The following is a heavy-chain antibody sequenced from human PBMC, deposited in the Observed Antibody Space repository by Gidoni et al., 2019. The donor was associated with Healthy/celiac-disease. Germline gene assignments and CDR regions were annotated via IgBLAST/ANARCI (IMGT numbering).Heavy chain of an antibody. CDR1: GGSISSYY. J-gene: IGHJ6*02. D-gene: IGHD4-4*01. CDR2: IYTSGST. Sequence: QVQLQESGPGLVKPSETLSLTCTVSGGSISSYYWSWIRQPAGKGLEWIGRIYTSGSTNYNPSLKSRVTMSVDTSKNQFSLKLSSVTAADTAVYYCARTRATVTLYYYYGMDVWGQGTTVTVSS. CDR3: ARTRATVTLYYYYGMDV. V-gene: IGHV4-4*07.